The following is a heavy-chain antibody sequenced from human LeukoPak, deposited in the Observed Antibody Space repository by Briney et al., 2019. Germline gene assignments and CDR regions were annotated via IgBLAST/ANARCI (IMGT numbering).Heavy chain of an antibody. CDR1: GFTFSGYA. CDR2: ISQDGSEK. J-gene: IGHJ4*02. Sequence: GGSLRLSCAASGFTFSGYAMSWVRQAPGRGLEWLANISQDGSEKFFADSMKGRLTISRDNAKNSLYLEINSMRTEDTAVYYCARLGPGINFFYLDYWGQGTLVTVSS. CDR3: ARLGPGINFFYLDY. D-gene: IGHD3-10*01. V-gene: IGHV3-7*01.